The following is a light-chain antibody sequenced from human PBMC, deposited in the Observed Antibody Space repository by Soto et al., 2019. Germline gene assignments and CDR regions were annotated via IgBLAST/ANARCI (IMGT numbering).Light chain of an antibody. CDR2: GNT. V-gene: IGLV1-40*01. J-gene: IGLJ2*01. CDR3: QSFDISLSGWI. CDR1: SSNIGAGFD. Sequence: QSVLPLPPSVSGARGQRVTISCTGSSSNIGAGFDVHWYQQLPGTAPKVLIYGNTNRPSGVPDRFSGSKSGTSASLAITGLQAEDEADYYCQSFDISLSGWIFGGGTKVTVL.